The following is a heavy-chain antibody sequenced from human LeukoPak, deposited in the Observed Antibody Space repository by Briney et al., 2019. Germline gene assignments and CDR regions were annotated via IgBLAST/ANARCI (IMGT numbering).Heavy chain of an antibody. CDR3: ARERVGSSYYMDV. V-gene: IGHV4-61*02. CDR2: IYTSGST. Sequence: SETLSLTCIVSGGSISSGSYYWSWIRQPAGKGLEWIGRIYTSGSTNYNPSLKSRVTISVDTSKSQFSLKLSSVTAADTAVYYCARERVGSSYYMDVWGKGTTVTISS. J-gene: IGHJ6*03. CDR1: GGSISSGSYY.